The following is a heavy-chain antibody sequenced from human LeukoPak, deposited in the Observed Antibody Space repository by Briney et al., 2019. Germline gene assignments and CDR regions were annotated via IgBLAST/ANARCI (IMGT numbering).Heavy chain of an antibody. CDR3: ARQKRYYYGSGSYRYYFDY. J-gene: IGHJ4*02. CDR1: GGSISSSSYY. Sequence: KPSETLSLTCTVSGGSISSSSYYWGWIRQPPGKGLEWIGSIYYSGSTYYNPSLKSRVTISVDTSKNQFSLKLSSVTAADTAVYYCARQKRYYYGSGSYRYYFDYWGQGTLVTVSS. V-gene: IGHV4-39*01. CDR2: IYYSGST. D-gene: IGHD3-10*01.